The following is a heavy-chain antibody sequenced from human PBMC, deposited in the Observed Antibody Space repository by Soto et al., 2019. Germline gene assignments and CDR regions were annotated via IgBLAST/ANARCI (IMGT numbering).Heavy chain of an antibody. V-gene: IGHV1-8*01. CDR1: GYTITSYD. CDR2: MNPNSGNT. CDR3: ARAREYYYGMDI. J-gene: IGHJ6*02. Sequence: QVQLVQSGAEVKKPGASVKVSCKASGYTITSYDIKWVRKATGQGLEWMGWMNPNSGNTGYAQKFQGRVTMTRNTSISTAYMELSSLRSEDTAVYYCARAREYYYGMDIWGQGTTVTVSS.